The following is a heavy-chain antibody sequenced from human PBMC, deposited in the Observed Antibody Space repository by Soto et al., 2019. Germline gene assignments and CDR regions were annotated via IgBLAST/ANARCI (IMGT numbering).Heavy chain of an antibody. V-gene: IGHV4-4*02. J-gene: IGHJ4*02. Sequence: QVQLQESGPGLVKPSGILSLTCAVSGGSITDKWWSWIRQTPGKGLEWIGEVHHSGSTNYSPSLKSRVTMSVDTSKNDFSLKLSSLIAADTAIYYCAREGDHPFNLGYWGQGTLVTVSS. CDR2: VHHSGST. CDR1: GGSITDKW. CDR3: AREGDHPFNLGY. D-gene: IGHD3-16*01.